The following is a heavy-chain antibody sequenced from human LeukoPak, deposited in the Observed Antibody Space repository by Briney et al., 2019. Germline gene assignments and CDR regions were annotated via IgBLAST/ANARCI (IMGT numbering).Heavy chain of an antibody. Sequence: PSETLSLTCTVSGGSISSYYWNWIRQPPGKGLEWIGYIYYSGSTNYNSSPKSRVTISVDTSKNQFSLKLSSVTAADTAVYYCARGGWYPESFQHWGQGALVTVSS. CDR2: IYYSGST. J-gene: IGHJ1*01. V-gene: IGHV4-59*01. CDR3: ARGGWYPESFQH. D-gene: IGHD6-19*01. CDR1: GGSISSYY.